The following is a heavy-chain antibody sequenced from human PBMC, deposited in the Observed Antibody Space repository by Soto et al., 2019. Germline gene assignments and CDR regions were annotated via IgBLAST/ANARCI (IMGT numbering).Heavy chain of an antibody. CDR2: IYYSGST. D-gene: IGHD3-3*01. CDR3: ARGGPPITIFGVVMSWFDP. V-gene: IGHV4-59*01. J-gene: IGHJ5*02. CDR1: GGSISSYY. Sequence: SETLSLTCTVSGGSISSYYWSWIRQPPGKGLEWIGYIYYSGSTNYNPSLKSRVTISVDTSKNQFSLKLTSVTAADTAVYYCARGGPPITIFGVVMSWFDPWGQGTLVTVSS.